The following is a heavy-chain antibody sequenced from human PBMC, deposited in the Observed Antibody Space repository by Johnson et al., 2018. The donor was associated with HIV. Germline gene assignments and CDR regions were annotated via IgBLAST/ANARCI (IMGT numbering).Heavy chain of an antibody. J-gene: IGHJ3*02. CDR2: IWYDGSNK. CDR3: AKEQLLRAFDI. V-gene: IGHV3-33*06. Sequence: QEQLVESGGGVVQPGGSLRLSCAASGFTFSSYGMHWVRQAPGKGLEWVAVIWYDGSNKYYADSVKGRFTISRDNSKNTLYLQMNSLRAEDTAVYYCAKEQLLRAFDIWGQGTMVTVSS. D-gene: IGHD2-15*01. CDR1: GFTFSSYG.